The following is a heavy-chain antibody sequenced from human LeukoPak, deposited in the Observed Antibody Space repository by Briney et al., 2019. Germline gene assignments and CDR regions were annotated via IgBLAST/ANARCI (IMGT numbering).Heavy chain of an antibody. Sequence: PSETLSLTCAVYGGSFSGYYWSWIRQPPGKGLEWIGEINHSGSTNYNPSLKSRVTISVDTSKNQFSLKLSSVTAAGTAVYYCARTYYYDSSGSPLDYWGQGTLVTVSS. CDR3: ARTYYYDSSGSPLDY. CDR2: INHSGST. V-gene: IGHV4-34*01. D-gene: IGHD3-22*01. J-gene: IGHJ4*02. CDR1: GGSFSGYY.